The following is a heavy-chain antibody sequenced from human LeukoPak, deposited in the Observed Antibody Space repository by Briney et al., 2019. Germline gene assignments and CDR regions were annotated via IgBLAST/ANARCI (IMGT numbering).Heavy chain of an antibody. CDR2: TYYRSKWYN. CDR3: ARDRYYYDSSGSALDY. V-gene: IGHV6-1*01. D-gene: IGHD3-22*01. CDR1: GDSISSNSAA. Sequence: SQTLSLTYAISGDSISSNSAAWNWIRQSPSRGLEWLGRTYYRSKWYNDYAVSVKSRITINPDTSKNQFSLKLSSVTAADTAVYYCARDRYYYDSSGSALDYWGQRTLVTVSS. J-gene: IGHJ4*02.